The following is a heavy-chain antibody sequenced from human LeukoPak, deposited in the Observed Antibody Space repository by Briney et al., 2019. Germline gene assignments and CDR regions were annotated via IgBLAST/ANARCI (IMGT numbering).Heavy chain of an antibody. CDR1: GGSISSGDYY. V-gene: IGHV4-30-4*08. Sequence: PSQTLSLTCTVSGGSISSGDYYWSWIRQPPGKGLEWIGYIYYSGSTYYNPSLKSRVTISVDTSKNQFSLKLSSVTAADTAVYYCAGVGSSTTLDAFDIWGQGTMVTVSS. D-gene: IGHD2-2*01. J-gene: IGHJ3*02. CDR3: AGVGSSTTLDAFDI. CDR2: IYYSGST.